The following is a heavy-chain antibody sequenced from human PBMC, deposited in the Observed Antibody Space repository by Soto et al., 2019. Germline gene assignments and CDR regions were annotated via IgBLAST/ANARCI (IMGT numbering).Heavy chain of an antibody. CDR2: IYYSGST. J-gene: IGHJ4*02. Sequence: PSEMLSLTCTVSGGSISSYYWSWIRQPPGKGLEWIGYIYYSGSTNYNPSLKSRVTISVDTSKNQFSLKLSSVTAADTAVYYCARSQDYDFDYWGQGTLVTVSS. D-gene: IGHD4-17*01. V-gene: IGHV4-59*01. CDR1: GGSISSYY. CDR3: ARSQDYDFDY.